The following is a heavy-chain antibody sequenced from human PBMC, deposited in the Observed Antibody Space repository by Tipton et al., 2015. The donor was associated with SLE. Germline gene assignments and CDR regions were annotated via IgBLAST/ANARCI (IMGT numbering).Heavy chain of an antibody. D-gene: IGHD3-22*01. CDR2: IRSNNSST. CDR1: GFSFSSYE. J-gene: IGHJ4*02. Sequence: QLVQSGGGLVQPGGSLRLSCAASGFSFSSYEMNWVRQAPGKGLEWVSYIRSNNSSTYYVDSVKGRFTISRDNAKNSLFLQMNSLRAEDTAVYYCARGGHYDSSGGPFDFWGQGTLVTVSS. CDR3: ARGGHYDSSGGPFDF. V-gene: IGHV3-48*03.